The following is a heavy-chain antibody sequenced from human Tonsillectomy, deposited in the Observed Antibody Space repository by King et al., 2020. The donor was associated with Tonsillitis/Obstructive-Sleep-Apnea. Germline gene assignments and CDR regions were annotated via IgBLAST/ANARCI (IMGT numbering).Heavy chain of an antibody. D-gene: IGHD3-3*01. CDR1: GGPISSGSYY. J-gene: IGHJ4*02. CDR2: IYHIGST. V-gene: IGHV4-39*01. Sequence: QLQESGPGLVKPSETLSLTCIVFGGPISSGSYYWGWIRQPPGKGLEWIGSIYHIGSTYYTQSLKSRVTISVDTSKNQFSLKLSSVTAADTAVYYCARQVDLEWLLYFDNWGQGTLVTVSS. CDR3: ARQVDLEWLLYFDN.